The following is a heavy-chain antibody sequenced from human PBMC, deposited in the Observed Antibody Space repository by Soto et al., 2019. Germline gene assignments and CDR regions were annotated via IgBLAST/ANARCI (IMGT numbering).Heavy chain of an antibody. CDR2: IGLDGDK. CDR1: GFTFKTYD. J-gene: IGHJ6*02. CDR3: ARGDCSGGSCFGQDVIYYYYGMDV. V-gene: IGHV3-13*01. D-gene: IGHD2-15*01. Sequence: GGSLRLSCVGSGFTFKTYDLHWVRQATGKGLEWVSGIGLDGDKYYADSVKGRFTISREDAKNSLSLQMNSLRAEDTAVYFCARGDCSGGSCFGQDVIYYYYGMDVWGQGTTVTASS.